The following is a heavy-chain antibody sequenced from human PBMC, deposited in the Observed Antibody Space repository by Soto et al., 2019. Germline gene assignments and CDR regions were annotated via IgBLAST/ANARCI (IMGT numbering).Heavy chain of an antibody. Sequence: QVQLVQSGAEVKKPGSSVKVSCKTSGGLFSVFSFNWVRQAPGQGLEWMGGVLPITGSTDYAQKFQGRLTITADISTSTIYMELSRRTSDDTANYYCATIRVRGGPLRFEDGGQGTLISVSS. CDR3: ATIRVRGGPLRFED. CDR1: GGLFSVFS. CDR2: VLPITGST. V-gene: IGHV1-69*06. J-gene: IGHJ4*01. D-gene: IGHD5-12*01.